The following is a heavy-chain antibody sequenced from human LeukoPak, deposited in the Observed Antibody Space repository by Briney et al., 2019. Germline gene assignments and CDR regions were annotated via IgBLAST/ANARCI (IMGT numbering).Heavy chain of an antibody. V-gene: IGHV1-2*02. CDR3: ARADSDAFDI. J-gene: IGHJ3*02. Sequence: ASVKVPCKASGYTFTGYYMHWVRQAPGQGLEWMGWINPNRGGTNYAQKFQGRVTMTRDTSISIAYMELSRLRSDDTAVYYCARADSDAFDIWGQGTMVTVSS. CDR2: INPNRGGT. CDR1: GYTFTGYY.